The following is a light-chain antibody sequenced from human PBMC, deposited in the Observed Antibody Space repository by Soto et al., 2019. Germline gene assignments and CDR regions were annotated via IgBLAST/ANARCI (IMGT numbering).Light chain of an antibody. V-gene: IGKV3-20*01. CDR2: ATS. J-gene: IGKJ2*01. Sequence: EIVLTQSPGTLSLSPGDRVTLSCRASQSVDSTYLAWYQQKPDQSPRLLIYATSTGAAGIPDRFSGSGSGTDFTLTISRLEPDDVAVYYCQQYDTSPPMYTFGQGTKVDIK. CDR3: QQYDTSPPMYT. CDR1: QSVDSTY.